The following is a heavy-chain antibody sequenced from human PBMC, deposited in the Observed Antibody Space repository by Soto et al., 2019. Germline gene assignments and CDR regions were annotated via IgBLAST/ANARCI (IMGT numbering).Heavy chain of an antibody. CDR1: VYTGTIYA. CDR3: ATAIDADDFDI. CDR2: INAGNGNT. J-gene: IGHJ4*03. Sequence: ASVNFSFKASVYTGTIYAIHWFRQAPGQRLEWMGWINAGNGNTKYSQKFQCRVNITRDTSASTAYMELSSLRSEDTAVYYCATAIDADDFDIWGRGTLVTVSS. V-gene: IGHV1-3*01. D-gene: IGHD3-16*02.